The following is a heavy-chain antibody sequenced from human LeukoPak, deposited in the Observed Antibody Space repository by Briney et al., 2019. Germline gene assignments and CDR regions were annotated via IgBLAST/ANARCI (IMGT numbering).Heavy chain of an antibody. Sequence: ASVKVSCKASGYTFTSYYMHWVRQAPGQGLEWMGWINPNSGGTNYAQKFQGRVTMTRDTSISTAYMELSRLRSDDTAVYYCAGNCSGGSCYSGLAFDIWGQGTMVTVSS. V-gene: IGHV1-2*02. J-gene: IGHJ3*02. CDR2: INPNSGGT. CDR1: GYTFTSYY. D-gene: IGHD2-15*01. CDR3: AGNCSGGSCYSGLAFDI.